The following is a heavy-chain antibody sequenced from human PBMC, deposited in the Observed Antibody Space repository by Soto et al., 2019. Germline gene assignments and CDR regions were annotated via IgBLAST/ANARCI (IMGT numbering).Heavy chain of an antibody. CDR1: GASLSSSNW. CDR3: ARVRQYCSATSCYLDP. V-gene: IGHV4-4*02. CDR2: VHHRGTT. D-gene: IGHD2-2*01. J-gene: IGHJ5*02. Sequence: QVQLQESGPGLVKPSETLSLTCAVSGASLSSSNWWHWVRQPPGKGLEWIGEVHHRGTTNYNPSLKSRVAISVDKSKNQFSLKLNSVTAADTAVYYCARVRQYCSATSCYLDPWGQGTLVTVSS.